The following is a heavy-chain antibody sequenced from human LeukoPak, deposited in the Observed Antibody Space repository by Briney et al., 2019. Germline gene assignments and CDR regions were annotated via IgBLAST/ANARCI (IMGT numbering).Heavy chain of an antibody. CDR3: ARGEVVPAAMLSFDY. CDR1: GFTFSSYS. Sequence: GGSLRLSCAASGFTFSSYSMNWVRQAPGKGLEWVSSISSSSSYIYYADSVKGRFTISRDNAKNSLYLQMNSLRAEDTAVYYCARGEVVPAAMLSFDYWGQGTLVTASS. V-gene: IGHV3-21*01. J-gene: IGHJ4*02. D-gene: IGHD2-2*01. CDR2: ISSSSSYI.